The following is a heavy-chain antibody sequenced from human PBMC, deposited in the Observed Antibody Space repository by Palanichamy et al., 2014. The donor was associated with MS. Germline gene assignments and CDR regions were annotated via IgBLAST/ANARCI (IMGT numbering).Heavy chain of an antibody. V-gene: IGHV3-74*01. CDR1: GFTFSGYW. J-gene: IGHJ4*02. CDR3: ARDKAPGYSDY. D-gene: IGHD6-13*01. CDR2: TDNDGSAT. Sequence: EVQLVESGGDVVQPGGSLRLSCAASGFTFSGYWMHWVRQAPGKGLIWVARTDNDGSATSYADSVKGRFTVSRDNAKNTLYLEMNSLSAEDTAVYFCARDKAPGYSDYWGQGTLVTVSS.